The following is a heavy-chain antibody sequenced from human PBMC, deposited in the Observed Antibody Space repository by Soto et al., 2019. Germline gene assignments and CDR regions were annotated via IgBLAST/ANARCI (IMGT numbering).Heavy chain of an antibody. Sequence: EEQLLASGGGLVQPGGSLRLSCAASGFTFSNYAMSWVRQAPGKGLEWVSAMSGGGGSPSYADSVKGRFTISRDNSKNTLYLEMNSLRAEDTAVYYCTKLRTITTGASDCWGQGTLVTVSS. V-gene: IGHV3-23*01. J-gene: IGHJ4*02. CDR2: MSGGGGSP. CDR3: TKLRTITTGASDC. CDR1: GFTFSNYA. D-gene: IGHD1-1*01.